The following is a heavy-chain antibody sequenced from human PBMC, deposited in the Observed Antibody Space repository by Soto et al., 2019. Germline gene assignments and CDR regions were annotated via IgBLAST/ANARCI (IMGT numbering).Heavy chain of an antibody. CDR2: ISYDGSNK. CDR1: GFTFSSYG. Sequence: LRLSCAASGFTFSSYGMHWVRQAPGKGLEWVAVISYDGSNKYYADSVKGRFTISRDNSKNTLYLQMNSLRAEDTAVYYCAKDRPPLGATRVAYFDYWGQGTLVTVSS. V-gene: IGHV3-30*18. D-gene: IGHD1-26*01. CDR3: AKDRPPLGATRVAYFDY. J-gene: IGHJ4*02.